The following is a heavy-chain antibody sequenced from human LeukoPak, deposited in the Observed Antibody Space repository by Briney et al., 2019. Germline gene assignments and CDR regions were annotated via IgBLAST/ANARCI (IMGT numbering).Heavy chain of an antibody. Sequence: GGSLRLSCAASGFIFSNYGMNWVRQAPGKGLDWVSSISGSGSSAYYAESVKGRVTISRDNSQNTLYLQMNSLRAEDTAIYYCAKDLPYYYDSSGSGDAFDIWGRGTMVTVST. D-gene: IGHD3-22*01. V-gene: IGHV3-23*01. CDR3: AKDLPYYYDSSGSGDAFDI. J-gene: IGHJ3*02. CDR2: ISGSGSSA. CDR1: GFIFSNYG.